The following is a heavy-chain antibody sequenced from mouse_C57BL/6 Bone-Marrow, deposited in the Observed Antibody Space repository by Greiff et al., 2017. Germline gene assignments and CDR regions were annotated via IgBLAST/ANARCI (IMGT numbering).Heavy chain of an antibody. V-gene: IGHV1-50*01. D-gene: IGHD1-1*01. CDR3: ARPYYYGSSPWFAY. J-gene: IGHJ3*01. CDR1: GYTFTSYW. Sequence: VQLQQPGAELVKPGASVKLSCKASGYTFTSYWMQWVKQRPGQGLEWIGEIDPSDSYTNYNQKFKGKATLTVDTSSSTAYMQLSSLTSEDSAVYYGARPYYYGSSPWFAYWGQGTLVTVSA. CDR2: IDPSDSYT.